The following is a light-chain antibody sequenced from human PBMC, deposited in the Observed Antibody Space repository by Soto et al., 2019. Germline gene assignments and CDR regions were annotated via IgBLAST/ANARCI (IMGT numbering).Light chain of an antibody. CDR1: YIGIKS. V-gene: IGLV3-21*02. CDR2: NDS. Sequence: SYELTQPTSMPVASGQTARITCGGNYIGIKSVHWYQKKPGQAPVLVVYNDSDRPSGIPERLSGSNSGNTATLTISRVEAGDEADYYCQVWDSSNENYVFGTGTKVT. J-gene: IGLJ1*01. CDR3: QVWDSSNENYV.